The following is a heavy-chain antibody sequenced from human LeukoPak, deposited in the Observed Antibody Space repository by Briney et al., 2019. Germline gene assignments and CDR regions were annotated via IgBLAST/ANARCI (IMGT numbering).Heavy chain of an antibody. CDR2: IYYSGST. CDR3: ARARRFLTGSPSDY. D-gene: IGHD3-9*01. Sequence: PSETLSLTCTVSGGSISSSSYYWGWIRQPPGKGLEWIGNIYYSGSTYYKPSLKSRLTISLDTSKNQFSLKLTSVTAADTAVYYCARARRFLTGSPSDYWGQGTLVTVSS. CDR1: GGSISSSSYY. V-gene: IGHV4-39*01. J-gene: IGHJ4*02.